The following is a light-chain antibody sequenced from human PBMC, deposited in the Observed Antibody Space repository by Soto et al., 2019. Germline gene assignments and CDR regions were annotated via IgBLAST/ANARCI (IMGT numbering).Light chain of an antibody. Sequence: DIPMTQSPSTLSASVGDRVTITCRASQSIDNWLAWYQEKPGKAPKLLIYKTSTLASGVPSRFSGSASGTEFTLTISSLQPDDFATYYCQQYYTMYTFGRGTRREI. CDR3: QQYYTMYT. CDR2: KTS. CDR1: QSIDNW. J-gene: IGKJ2*01. V-gene: IGKV1-5*03.